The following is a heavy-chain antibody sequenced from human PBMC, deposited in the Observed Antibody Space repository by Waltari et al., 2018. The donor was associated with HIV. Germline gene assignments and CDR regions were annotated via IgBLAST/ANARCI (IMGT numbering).Heavy chain of an antibody. D-gene: IGHD1-26*01. CDR1: GYSFIRYW. CDR3: ARRSGNYPFDY. V-gene: IGHV5-51*01. J-gene: IGHJ4*02. Sequence: EVQLLQSGAEVTKPGESLKMYGQGSGYSFIRYWIGWVRQMPGNGLEWMGIIYPGDSDTRYGPSFQGQGTISADKSISTAYLQWSSLRASDTAMYYCARRSGNYPFDYWGQGTLVTVSS. CDR2: IYPGDSDT.